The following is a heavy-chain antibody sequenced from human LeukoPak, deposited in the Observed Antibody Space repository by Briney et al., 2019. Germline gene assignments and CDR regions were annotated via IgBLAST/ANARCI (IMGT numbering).Heavy chain of an antibody. D-gene: IGHD3-10*01. J-gene: IGHJ4*02. Sequence: PSETLSLTCTVSGGSISSGSYYWSWIRQPAGKGLEWIGRISSSGITNYNPSLKSRVTMSIDTSKNQFSLRLDSVTAADTAVYYCARDLLGYYSGSFDFWGQGTLVTVSS. CDR3: ARDLLGYYSGSFDF. CDR2: ISSSGIT. CDR1: GGSISSGSYY. V-gene: IGHV4-61*02.